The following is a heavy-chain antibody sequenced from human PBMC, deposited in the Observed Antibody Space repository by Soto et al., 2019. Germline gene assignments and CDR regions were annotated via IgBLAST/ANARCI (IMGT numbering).Heavy chain of an antibody. CDR3: AAVMGSDYDYVWASLTFDD. Sequence: VELLESGGGLSPPGGSLRLSCAASGFIFRSTAMAWVRQAPGKGLEWVSHISGSGVSTYFSDSVKGRFTISRDNSNNTLYLQMNSLRAEDTAVYFCAAVMGSDYDYVWASLTFDDWGQGTLVTVSS. CDR2: ISGSGVST. CDR1: GFIFRSTA. D-gene: IGHD3-16*01. V-gene: IGHV3-23*01. J-gene: IGHJ4*02.